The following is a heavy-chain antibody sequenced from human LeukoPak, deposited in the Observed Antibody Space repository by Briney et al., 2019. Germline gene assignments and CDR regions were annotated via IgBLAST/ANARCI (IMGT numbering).Heavy chain of an antibody. CDR1: VGTFSSYA. CDR2: IIPIFGTA. J-gene: IGHJ5*02. V-gene: IGHV1-69*13. CDR3: ARAPTERYCSGGSCYSWFDP. D-gene: IGHD2-15*01. Sequence: SVKVSCKASVGTFSSYAISWVRQAPGQGLEWMGGIIPIFGTANYAQKFQGRVTITADESTSTAYMELSSLRSEDTAVYYCARAPTERYCSGGSCYSWFDPWGQGTLVTVSS.